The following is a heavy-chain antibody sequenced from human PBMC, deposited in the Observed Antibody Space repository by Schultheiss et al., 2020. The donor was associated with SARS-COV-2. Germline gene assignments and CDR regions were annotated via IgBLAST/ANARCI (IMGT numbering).Heavy chain of an antibody. Sequence: VKVSCKASGGTFSSYAISWVRQAPGQGLEWMGGIIPIFGTANYAQKFQGRVTITADKSTSTAYMELSSLRSEDTAVYYCARDRFRGSMATRSEYFQHWGQGTLVTVSS. CDR1: GGTFSSYA. D-gene: IGHD5-24*01. V-gene: IGHV1-69*06. CDR2: IIPIFGTA. CDR3: ARDRFRGSMATRSEYFQH. J-gene: IGHJ1*01.